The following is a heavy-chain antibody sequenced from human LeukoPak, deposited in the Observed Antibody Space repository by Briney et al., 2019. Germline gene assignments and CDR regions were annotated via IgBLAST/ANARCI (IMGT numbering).Heavy chain of an antibody. D-gene: IGHD2-15*01. CDR2: IYGGGST. J-gene: IGHJ6*02. CDR3: ARDSSVVVAATQDYYYGMDV. CDR1: GFTVSSND. V-gene: IGHV3-53*01. Sequence: PGGSLRLSCAVSGFTVSSNDVSWVRQAPGKGLEWVSVIYGGGSTYYADSVKGRFTLSRDSSKSKLYLQMNSLRAEGTAVYYCARDSSVVVAATQDYYYGMDVWGQGTTVTVSS.